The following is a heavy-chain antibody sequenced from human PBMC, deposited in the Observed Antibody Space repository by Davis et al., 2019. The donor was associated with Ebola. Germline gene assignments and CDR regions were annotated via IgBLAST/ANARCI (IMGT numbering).Heavy chain of an antibody. CDR2: INSDGSST. CDR3: AKDPSIAVAGNWFDP. CDR1: GFTFSSYW. J-gene: IGHJ5*02. D-gene: IGHD6-19*01. V-gene: IGHV3-74*01. Sequence: GESLKISCAASGFTFSSYWMHWVRQAPGKGLVWVSRINSDGSSTYYADSVKGRFTISRDNSKNTLYLQMNSLRAEDTAVYYCAKDPSIAVAGNWFDPWGQGTLVTVSS.